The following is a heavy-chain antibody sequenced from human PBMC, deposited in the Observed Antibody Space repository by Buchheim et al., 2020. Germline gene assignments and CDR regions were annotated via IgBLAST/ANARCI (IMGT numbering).Heavy chain of an antibody. Sequence: EVQLVESGGGLVQPGGSLRLSCAASGFTFSSYSMNWVRQAPGKGLEWVSYISSSSSTIYYADSMKGRFTISRDNAKNSLYMQMNSLRAEDTAVYYCARDQVRVAVPNWFDPWGQGTL. V-gene: IGHV3-48*01. D-gene: IGHD2-2*01. CDR2: ISSSSSTI. CDR3: ARDQVRVAVPNWFDP. CDR1: GFTFSSYS. J-gene: IGHJ5*02.